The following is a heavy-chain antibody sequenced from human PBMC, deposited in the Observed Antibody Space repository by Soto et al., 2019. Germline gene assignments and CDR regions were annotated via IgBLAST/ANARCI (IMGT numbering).Heavy chain of an antibody. CDR3: ARDLCTNAVCYSAPFDY. V-gene: IGHV1-3*01. D-gene: IGHD2-8*01. CDR1: GYTLTSYG. Sequence: GASVKVSCKASGYTLTSYGMQWVRQAPGQRPEWMGWINAGNGNTKYSQNFQGRVTVTRDTSASTAYMELSSLRSEDTGVYYCARDLCTNAVCYSAPFDYWGQGTQVTVS. CDR2: INAGNGNT. J-gene: IGHJ4*02.